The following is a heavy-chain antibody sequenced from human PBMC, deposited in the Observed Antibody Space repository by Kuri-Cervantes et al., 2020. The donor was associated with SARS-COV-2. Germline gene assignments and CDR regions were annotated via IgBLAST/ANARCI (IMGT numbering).Heavy chain of an antibody. Sequence: GESLKISCAASGFTFSSYAMSWVRQAPGKGLEWVSAISGSGGSTYYADSVKGRFTISRDNSKNTLYLQMNSLRAEDTAVYYCAKADWANYYYCYGMDVWGQGTTVTVSS. CDR1: GFTFSSYA. CDR3: AKADWANYYYCYGMDV. V-gene: IGHV3-23*01. J-gene: IGHJ6*02. CDR2: ISGSGGST. D-gene: IGHD3-9*01.